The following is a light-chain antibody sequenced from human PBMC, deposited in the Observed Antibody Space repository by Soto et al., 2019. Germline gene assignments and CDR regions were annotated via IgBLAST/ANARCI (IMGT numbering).Light chain of an antibody. J-gene: IGKJ4*01. CDR2: DIF. Sequence: EIVMTQSPGTMSVSPGERATVSCRASQSVGSDLAWYQQKPGQGPRLVIYDIFTRATAVPTRISGSGSGTDFTLTISRLQSEDFAVYYCQQYNSSPLTVGGGTKVDSK. CDR1: QSVGSD. V-gene: IGKV3D-15*01. CDR3: QQYNSSPLT.